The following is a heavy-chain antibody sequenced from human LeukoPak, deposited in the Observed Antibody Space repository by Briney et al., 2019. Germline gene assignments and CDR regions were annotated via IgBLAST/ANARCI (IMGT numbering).Heavy chain of an antibody. Sequence: GGSLRLSCAASGFTFSSYWMSWVRQAPGKGLEWVANIKQDGSEKYYVDSVKGRFTISRDNAKNSLYLQMNSLRAEDTAVYYCARVDSSSWYGYYYMDVWGKGTTVTVSS. J-gene: IGHJ6*03. D-gene: IGHD6-13*01. CDR1: GFTFSSYW. CDR2: IKQDGSEK. CDR3: ARVDSSSWYGYYYMDV. V-gene: IGHV3-7*01.